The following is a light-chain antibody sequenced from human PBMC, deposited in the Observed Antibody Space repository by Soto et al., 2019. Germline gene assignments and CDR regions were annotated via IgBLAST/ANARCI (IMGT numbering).Light chain of an antibody. CDR1: QVISNF. CDR2: AAS. J-gene: IGKJ4*01. V-gene: IGKV1-9*01. CDR3: QQLNSYPLT. Sequence: DIQLTQSPSFLSAPVGDRVTFTCRASQVISNFLAWYQQKPGEAPKLLIYAASTLQSGVPSRFSGSGSGTEFTLTISSLQPEDSATYYCQQLNSYPLTFGEGTKVEIK.